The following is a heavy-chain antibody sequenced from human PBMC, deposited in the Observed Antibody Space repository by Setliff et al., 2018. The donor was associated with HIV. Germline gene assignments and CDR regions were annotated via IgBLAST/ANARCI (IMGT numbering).Heavy chain of an antibody. D-gene: IGHD3-22*01. V-gene: IGHV3-30*04. CDR1: GFSFRNYA. Sequence: PGGSLRLSCAASGFSFRNYAMHWVRQAPGKGLEWVAIISFDGSNKYYADSVKGRFTISRDNSNNTLYLRMNSLRVEDTAVYYCARDHRWFLQGANSGVDHWGQGTLVTV. CDR2: ISFDGSNK. CDR3: ARDHRWFLQGANSGVDH. J-gene: IGHJ4*02.